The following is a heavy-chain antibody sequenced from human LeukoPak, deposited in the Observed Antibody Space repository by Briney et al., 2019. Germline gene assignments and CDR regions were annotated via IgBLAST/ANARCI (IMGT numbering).Heavy chain of an antibody. CDR3: ARGVFDYYDSSGSHAFDI. D-gene: IGHD3-22*01. CDR2: IWYDGSNK. CDR1: GFTFSSYG. V-gene: IGHV3-33*01. Sequence: GGSLRLSCAASGFTFSSYGMLWVRQAPGKGLEWVAVIWYDGSNKYYADSVKGRFTISRDNSKNAMYLQMNSLRAEDTAVYYCARGVFDYYDSSGSHAFDIWGQGTMVTVSS. J-gene: IGHJ3*02.